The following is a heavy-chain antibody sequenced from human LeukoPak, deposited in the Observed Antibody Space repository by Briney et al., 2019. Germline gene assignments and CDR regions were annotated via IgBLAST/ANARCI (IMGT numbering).Heavy chain of an antibody. CDR3: ARGVYYYDSSGHRYYFDY. Sequence: SETLSLTCTVSGGSISSGDYYWSWIRQPPGKGLEWIGYIYYSGSTYYNPSLKSRVTISVDTSKNQFSLKLSSVTAADTAVYYCARGVYYYDSSGHRYYFDYWGQGTLVTVSS. D-gene: IGHD3-22*01. J-gene: IGHJ4*02. CDR1: GGSISSGDYY. CDR2: IYYSGST. V-gene: IGHV4-30-4*01.